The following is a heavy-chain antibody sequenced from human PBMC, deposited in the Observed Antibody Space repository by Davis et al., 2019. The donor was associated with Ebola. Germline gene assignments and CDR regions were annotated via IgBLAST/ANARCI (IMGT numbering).Heavy chain of an antibody. Sequence: ETLSLTCTVSGGSISSSSYYWGWIRQAPGKGLEWVSSISSSSSYIYYADSVKGRFTISRDNAKNSLYLQMNSLRAEDTAVYYCARHSILTGYYTPYYYYGMDVWGQGTTVTVSS. V-gene: IGHV3-21*01. CDR3: ARHSILTGYYTPYYYYGMDV. J-gene: IGHJ6*02. CDR2: ISSSSSYI. CDR1: GGSISSSS. D-gene: IGHD3-9*01.